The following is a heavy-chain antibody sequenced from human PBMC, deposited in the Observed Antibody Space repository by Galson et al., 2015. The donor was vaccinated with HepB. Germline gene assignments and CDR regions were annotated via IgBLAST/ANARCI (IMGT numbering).Heavy chain of an antibody. V-gene: IGHV1-18*04. Sequence: SVKVSCKASGYTFTSYGISWVRQAPGQGLEWMGWISAYNGNTNYARKLQGRVTMTTDTSTSTAYMELRSLRSDDTAVYYCARGSYYDFWSGYYYYYYGMDVWGQGTTVTVSS. CDR2: ISAYNGNT. J-gene: IGHJ6*02. CDR1: GYTFTSYG. CDR3: ARGSYYDFWSGYYYYYYGMDV. D-gene: IGHD3-3*01.